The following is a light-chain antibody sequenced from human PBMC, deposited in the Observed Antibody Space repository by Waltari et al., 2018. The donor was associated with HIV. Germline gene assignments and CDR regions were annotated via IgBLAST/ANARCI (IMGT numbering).Light chain of an antibody. CDR1: SRDVGGYNY. Sequence: QSALTQPASVSGSPGQSITISCTGTSRDVGGYNYVSWYQRHPGKAPKLVIYDVSKRPSGVSNRFSGSKSGNTASLTVSGLQAEDEADYYCSSYTSSSTWVFGGGTKLTVL. J-gene: IGLJ3*02. V-gene: IGLV2-14*01. CDR2: DVS. CDR3: SSYTSSSTWV.